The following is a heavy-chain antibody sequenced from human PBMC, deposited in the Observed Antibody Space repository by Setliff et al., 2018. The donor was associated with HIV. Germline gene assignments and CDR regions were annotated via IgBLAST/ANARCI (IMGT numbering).Heavy chain of an antibody. V-gene: IGHV3-30*14. J-gene: IGHJ3*02. CDR1: GFTFSSYV. CDR3: ARATYSSSWYKGLGAFDI. CDR2: MSTGGDIK. D-gene: IGHD6-13*01. Sequence: GGSLRLSCAATGFTFSSYVLHWVRQAPGKGLEWVAVMSTGGDIKIYADSVKGRFTISREHSKNTLYLQMNSLRAEDTAVYYCARATYSSSWYKGLGAFDIWGQGTMVTVSS.